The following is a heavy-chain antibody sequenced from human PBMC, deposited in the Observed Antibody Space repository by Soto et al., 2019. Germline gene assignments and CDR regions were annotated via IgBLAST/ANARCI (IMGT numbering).Heavy chain of an antibody. CDR2: VSYDGNIE. CDR3: SRQYCSDSTCYYYNGMDV. D-gene: IGHD2-15*01. J-gene: IGHJ6*02. V-gene: IGHV3-30-3*01. CDR1: GFTFSYYS. Sequence: GGSLRLSCAASGFTFSYYSMHWVRQAPGKGLEWVAVVSYDGNIEYYADSVKGRFSISRDNSKNTLNLQMDNLRVEDTAVYFCSRQYCSDSTCYYYNGMDVWGQGTTVTVSS.